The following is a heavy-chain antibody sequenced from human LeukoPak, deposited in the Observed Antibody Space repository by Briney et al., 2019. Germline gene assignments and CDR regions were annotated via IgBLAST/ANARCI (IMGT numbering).Heavy chain of an antibody. D-gene: IGHD2-2*01. V-gene: IGHV4-39*07. Sequence: SEILSLTCTLSGGFVTTSSFYWAWIRQPPGKGLECVGTIYYSGITYYHSSLKSRVTISVDTSKNQFSLKLNPVTAADTAVYFCAKSGPAAGRPDAFDIWGQGTMVTVSS. CDR1: GGFVTTSSFY. CDR3: AKSGPAAGRPDAFDI. J-gene: IGHJ3*02. CDR2: IYYSGIT.